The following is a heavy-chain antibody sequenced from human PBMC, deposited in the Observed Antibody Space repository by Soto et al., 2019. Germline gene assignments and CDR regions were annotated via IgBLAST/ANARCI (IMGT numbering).Heavy chain of an antibody. Sequence: GGSLRLSCASSCFTFINYGMHWVRQAPGKGLEWVAIIWHDGNNKYYADSVRGRFIISRDNSKNRLYLQMNSLRAEDTAVYYCASDLVGASDSYGLDVWGQGTPVTGSA. V-gene: IGHV3-33*01. CDR1: CFTFINYG. J-gene: IGHJ6*01. D-gene: IGHD1-26*01. CDR2: IWHDGNNK. CDR3: ASDLVGASDSYGLDV.